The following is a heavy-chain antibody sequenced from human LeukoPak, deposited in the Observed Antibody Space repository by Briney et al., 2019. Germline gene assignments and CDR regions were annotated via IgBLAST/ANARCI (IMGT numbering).Heavy chain of an antibody. V-gene: IGHV1-24*01. D-gene: IGHD3-22*01. CDR2: FDPEDGET. Sequence: ASVKVSCKVSGYTLTELSMHWVRRAPGKGLEWMGGFDPEDGETIYAQKFQGRVTMTEDTSTDTAYMELSSLRSEDTAVYYCATVGTYYYDSSGLDYWGQGTLVTVSS. CDR1: GYTLTELS. CDR3: ATVGTYYYDSSGLDY. J-gene: IGHJ4*02.